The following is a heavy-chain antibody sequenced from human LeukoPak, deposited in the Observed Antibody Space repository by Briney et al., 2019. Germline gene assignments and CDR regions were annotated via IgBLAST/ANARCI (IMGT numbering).Heavy chain of an antibody. V-gene: IGHV1-3*03. D-gene: IGHD3-3*01. J-gene: IGHJ6*03. Sequence: ASVKVSCKASGYTFTSYTIHWVRQAPGQRLEWMGWINAGNGNTKYSQEFQDRVTITRDTSAGTAYMELSSVRSEDMAVYYCARARYETRIWPKSRYDYYHYMDVWGKGTTVTVSS. CDR3: ARARYETRIWPKSRYDYYHYMDV. CDR2: INAGNGNT. CDR1: GYTFTSYT.